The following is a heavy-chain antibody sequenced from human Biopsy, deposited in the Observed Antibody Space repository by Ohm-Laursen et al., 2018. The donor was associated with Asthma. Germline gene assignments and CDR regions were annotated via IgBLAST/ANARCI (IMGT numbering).Heavy chain of an antibody. CDR2: VFYGGAP. CDR1: GDSISSYH. D-gene: IGHD4-23*01. Sequence: GTLSLTCTVSGDSISSYHWSWIRQPPGKGLEWIGYVFYGGAPNYNPSLKSRVTISVDTSKNQFFLRLSSVTAADTAVYYCARRVVYGGGSYGEYFQHWGQGTLVTVSS. V-gene: IGHV4-59*01. J-gene: IGHJ1*01. CDR3: ARRVVYGGGSYGEYFQH.